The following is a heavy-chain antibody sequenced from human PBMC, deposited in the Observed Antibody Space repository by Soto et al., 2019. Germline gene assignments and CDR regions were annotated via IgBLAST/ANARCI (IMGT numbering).Heavy chain of an antibody. D-gene: IGHD4-17*01. CDR1: GFTFSDYW. Sequence: EVQLVESWGGLVQPGGSLRLSCAVSGFTFSDYWMHWVRQAPGKGLVWVSRIYTDGSRTNYADSVKGRFTISRDNAENTLYLQMNSLRAEETAVYYCARGVRGSYGLDIWGQGTMVTVSS. CDR2: IYTDGSRT. J-gene: IGHJ3*02. CDR3: ARGVRGSYGLDI. V-gene: IGHV3-74*01.